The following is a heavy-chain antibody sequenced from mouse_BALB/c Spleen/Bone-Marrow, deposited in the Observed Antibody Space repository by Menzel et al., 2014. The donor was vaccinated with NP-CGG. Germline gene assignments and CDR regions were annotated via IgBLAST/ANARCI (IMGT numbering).Heavy chain of an antibody. Sequence: QVQLQQSGAELVRPGSSVKISCKASGYAFSSYWMTCVKQRPGQGLEWIGQIYPGDGETNYNGKFRGKATLTADKSSSTAYMQLSGLTSEDSAVYFCAKVTTGFAYWGQGTLVTVSA. CDR2: IYPGDGET. V-gene: IGHV1-80*01. D-gene: IGHD2-2*01. CDR1: GYAFSSYW. J-gene: IGHJ3*01. CDR3: AKVTTGFAY.